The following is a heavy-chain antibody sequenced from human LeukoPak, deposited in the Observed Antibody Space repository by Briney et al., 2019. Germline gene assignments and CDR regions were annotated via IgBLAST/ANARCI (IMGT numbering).Heavy chain of an antibody. CDR1: GFTFSSYA. CDR2: ISSNGGST. J-gene: IGHJ4*02. D-gene: IGHD5-24*01. Sequence: GWSLRLSCSASGFTFSSYAMHWVRQAPGKGLEYVSAISSNGGSTYYADSVKGRFTISRDNSKNTLYLQMSSLRAEDTAVYYCALSGDGYNYVYWGQGTLVTVSS. CDR3: ALSGDGYNYVY. V-gene: IGHV3-64D*09.